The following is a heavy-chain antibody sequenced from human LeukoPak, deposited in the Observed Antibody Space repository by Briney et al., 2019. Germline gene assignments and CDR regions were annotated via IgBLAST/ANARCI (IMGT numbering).Heavy chain of an antibody. Sequence: GGSLRLSCAASGFTFSDYYMSWIRQAPGKGLEWVSYISSSGNTIYYAYSVKGRFTISRDNAKNSLYLQMNSLRAEDTAVYYCARRGVQLQRISWFDPWGQGTLVTVSS. CDR3: ARRGVQLQRISWFDP. V-gene: IGHV3-11*01. J-gene: IGHJ5*02. D-gene: IGHD1-1*01. CDR2: ISSSGNTI. CDR1: GFTFSDYY.